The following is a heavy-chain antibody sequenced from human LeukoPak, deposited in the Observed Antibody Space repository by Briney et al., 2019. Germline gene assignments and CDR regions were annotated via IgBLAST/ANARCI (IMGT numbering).Heavy chain of an antibody. J-gene: IGHJ6*03. CDR3: ARDPTTLTIFGNYYCMDV. V-gene: IGHV4-61*02. Sequence: NPSETLSLTCTVSGGSISSGSYYWSWIRQPAGKGLEWIGRIYTSGSTNYNPSLKSRVTISVDTSKNQFSLKLSSVTAADTAVYYCARDPTTLTIFGNYYCMDVWGKGTTVTVSS. CDR2: IYTSGST. CDR1: GGSISSGSYY. D-gene: IGHD3-3*01.